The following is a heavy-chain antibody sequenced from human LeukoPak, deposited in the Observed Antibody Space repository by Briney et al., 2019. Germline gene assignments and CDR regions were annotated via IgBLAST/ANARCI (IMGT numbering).Heavy chain of an antibody. D-gene: IGHD3-3*01. Sequence: GGSLRLSCAASGFTFSTYFMSWVRQAPGKGLEWVANIKQDGSEKYYVDSVKGRFTISRDNAKNSLYLQMNSLRAEDTAVYYCARERPYHYDFWSGYYTGWFDPWGQGTLVTVSS. V-gene: IGHV3-7*01. CDR3: ARERPYHYDFWSGYYTGWFDP. J-gene: IGHJ5*02. CDR2: IKQDGSEK. CDR1: GFTFSTYF.